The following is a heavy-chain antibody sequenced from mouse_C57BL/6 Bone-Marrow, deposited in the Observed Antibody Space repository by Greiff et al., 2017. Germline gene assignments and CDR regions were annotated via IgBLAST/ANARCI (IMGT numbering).Heavy chain of an antibody. J-gene: IGHJ1*03. CDR3: SRQVTTVLATKYFDV. Sequence: EVKLVESGGGLVKPGGSLKLSCAASGFTFSSYTMSWVRQTPGKRLQWVAAISGGGGNTYYPDSVKGQFTISRDNDKNILYLQMSSLRSEDTALYYCSRQVTTVLATKYFDVWGTGTTVTVSS. V-gene: IGHV5-9*01. CDR1: GFTFSSYT. CDR2: ISGGGGNT. D-gene: IGHD1-1*01.